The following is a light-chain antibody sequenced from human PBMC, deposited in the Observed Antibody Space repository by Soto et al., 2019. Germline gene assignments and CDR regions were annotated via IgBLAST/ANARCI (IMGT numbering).Light chain of an antibody. Sequence: DIVMTQSPDSLAVSLGERATINCKSSQSVLSSSNNKNYLAWYQQKPGQPPKLVIHWASTRESGVPDRFGGGGPGTDFTLAISSRPAEDVAVYYCQQYYSTPPTFGGGTKVEIK. J-gene: IGKJ4*01. CDR1: QSVLSSSNNKNY. V-gene: IGKV4-1*01. CDR2: WAS. CDR3: QQYYSTPPT.